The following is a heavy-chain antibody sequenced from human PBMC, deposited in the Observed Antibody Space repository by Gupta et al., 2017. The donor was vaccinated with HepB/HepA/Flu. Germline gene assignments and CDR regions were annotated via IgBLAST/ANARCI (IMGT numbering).Heavy chain of an antibody. CDR2: SSGSGDGT. CDR3: ANLYDFWTGKN. D-gene: IGHD3-3*01. J-gene: IGHJ4*02. V-gene: IGHV3-23*01. Sequence: VQLLESGGGLVQPGGSLRLSCAASGFPFSTYVMSWVRQAPGKGLEGVAGSSGSGDGTYYAASVKGRFTISRDNSKNTLYLQMTSLRAEDTAVYYCANLYDFWTGKNWGQGTLVTVSS. CDR1: GFPFSTYV.